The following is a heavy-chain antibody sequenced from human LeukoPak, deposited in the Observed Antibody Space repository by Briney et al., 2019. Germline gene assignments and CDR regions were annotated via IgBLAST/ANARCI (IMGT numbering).Heavy chain of an antibody. J-gene: IGHJ4*02. D-gene: IGHD3-22*01. CDR3: GRDSRGPDY. CDR1: GGSISSYY. Sequence: SETLSLTCTVSGGSISSYYWSWIRQPPGKGLEWIGYIYYSGSTNYNPSLKSRVTISVDTSKNQFSLKLSSVTAADTAVYYCGRDSRGPDYWGQGTLVTVSS. CDR2: IYYSGST. V-gene: IGHV4-59*12.